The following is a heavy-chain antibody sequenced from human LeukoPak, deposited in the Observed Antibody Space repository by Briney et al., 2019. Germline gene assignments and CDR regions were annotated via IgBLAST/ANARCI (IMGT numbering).Heavy chain of an antibody. CDR3: AKALIAAAGTDAFDI. J-gene: IGHJ3*02. CDR2: IYNTGET. CDR1: GFTVNNNY. Sequence: GGPLRLSCAASGFTVNNNYMSWVRQAPGKGLEWVSFIYNTGETYYLDSVKGRFTISRDNSKNMLYLQMNSLRAEDTALYYCAKALIAAAGTDAFDIWGQGTMVTVSS. V-gene: IGHV3-53*05. D-gene: IGHD6-13*01.